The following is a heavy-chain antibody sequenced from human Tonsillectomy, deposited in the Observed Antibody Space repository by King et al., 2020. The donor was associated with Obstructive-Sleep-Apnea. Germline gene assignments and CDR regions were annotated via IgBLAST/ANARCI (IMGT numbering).Heavy chain of an antibody. J-gene: IGHJ5*02. CDR3: AIQLRYFDWLPNWFDP. CDR1: GYSISSGYY. V-gene: IGHV4-38-2*02. D-gene: IGHD3-9*01. Sequence: VQLQESGPGLVKPSETLSLTCIVSGYSISSGYYWGWIRQPPGKGLEWIGSSYHSGSTYYNPSLKSRVTISVDTSKNQFSLKLSSVTAADTALYFCAIQLRYFDWLPNWFDPWGQGTLVTVSS. CDR2: SYHSGST.